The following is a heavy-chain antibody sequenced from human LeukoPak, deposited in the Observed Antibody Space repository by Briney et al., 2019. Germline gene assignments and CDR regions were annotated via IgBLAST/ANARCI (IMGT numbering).Heavy chain of an antibody. CDR2: ISYSGRT. Sequence: KPSETLSLTCTVSGGSISSYYCSWIRQPPGKGLEWIGYISYSGRTNYNPSLKSRVTVSVGTSKNQFSLKLSSVTAADTAVYYCARLGSNNWFDPWGQGTLVTVSS. CDR1: GGSISSYY. J-gene: IGHJ5*02. V-gene: IGHV4-59*01. CDR3: ARLGSNNWFDP.